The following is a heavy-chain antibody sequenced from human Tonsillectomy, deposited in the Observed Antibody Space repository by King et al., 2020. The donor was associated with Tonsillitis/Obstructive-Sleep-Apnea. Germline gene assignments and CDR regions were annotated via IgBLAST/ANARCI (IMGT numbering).Heavy chain of an antibody. J-gene: IGHJ4*02. Sequence: VQLQQWGAGLLKPSQTLSLTCAVYGGSFSGYYWNWIRQPPGKGLEWIGEISHSGSTNYNPSLKSRLTISVDTSKNQFSLKLSSVTASDTAVYYCARGSPVGYCSGGSGGSCYMNYWSQGTLVTVSS. V-gene: IGHV4-34*01. CDR2: ISHSGST. CDR1: GGSFSGYY. CDR3: ARGSPVGYCSGGSGGSCYMNY. D-gene: IGHD2-15*01.